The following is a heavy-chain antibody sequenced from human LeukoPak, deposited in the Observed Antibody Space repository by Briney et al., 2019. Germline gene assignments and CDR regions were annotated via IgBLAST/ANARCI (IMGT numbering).Heavy chain of an antibody. CDR1: GYTFTSYA. CDR3: ARDMVEQLALERNWFDP. V-gene: IGHV7-4-1*02. CDR2: INTNTGNP. J-gene: IGHJ5*02. Sequence: EASVKVSCKAAGYTFTSYAMNWVRQAPGQGLEWMGWINTNTGNPTYAQGFTGRFVFSLDTSVSTAYLQISSLKAEDTAVYYCARDMVEQLALERNWFDPWGQGTLVTVSS. D-gene: IGHD6-6*01.